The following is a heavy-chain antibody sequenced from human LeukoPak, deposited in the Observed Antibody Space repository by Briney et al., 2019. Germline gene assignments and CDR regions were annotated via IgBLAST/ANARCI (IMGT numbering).Heavy chain of an antibody. D-gene: IGHD3-22*01. V-gene: IGHV3-64D*09. CDR2: IVSNGDST. J-gene: IGHJ6*02. Sequence: GGSLRLTCSASGFTFSRYGMHWVGQAPGKGLEYVSAIVSNGDSTYYADSVKGRFTISRDNAKNTLYLQTSSLRPDDTAVYYCVNPGWYYDSSGYSYYYGMDVWGQGTTLTVSS. CDR1: GFTFSRYG. CDR3: VNPGWYYDSSGYSYYYGMDV.